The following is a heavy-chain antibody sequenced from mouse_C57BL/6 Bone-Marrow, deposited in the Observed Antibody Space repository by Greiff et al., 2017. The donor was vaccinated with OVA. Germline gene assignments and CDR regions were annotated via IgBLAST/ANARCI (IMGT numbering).Heavy chain of an antibody. CDR2: INPGSGGT. Sequence: QVQLQQSGAELVRPGTSVKVSCKASGYAFTNYLIEWVKQRPGQGLEWIGVINPGSGGTNYTEEFKGKATLTADKSSSTAYMQLSRLTSEDSAVYFCARDYEGDYWGQGTTLTVSS. V-gene: IGHV1-54*01. CDR3: ARDYEGDY. D-gene: IGHD2-4*01. CDR1: GYAFTNYL. J-gene: IGHJ2*01.